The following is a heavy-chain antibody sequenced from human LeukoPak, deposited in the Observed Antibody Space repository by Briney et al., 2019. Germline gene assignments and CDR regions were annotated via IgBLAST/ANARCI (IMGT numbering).Heavy chain of an antibody. CDR3: ARLYKWRTPVLRYGDYGDYFDY. J-gene: IGHJ4*02. D-gene: IGHD4-17*01. CDR2: FDPEEGET. CDR1: GYTLTELS. V-gene: IGHV1-24*01. Sequence: ASVKVSCKVSGYTLTELSMHWVRQAPGKGLEWMGGFDPEEGETIYAQKFQGRVTMTEDTSTDTAYMELRSLRSDDTAVYYCARLYKWRTPVLRYGDYGDYFDYWGQGTLVTVSS.